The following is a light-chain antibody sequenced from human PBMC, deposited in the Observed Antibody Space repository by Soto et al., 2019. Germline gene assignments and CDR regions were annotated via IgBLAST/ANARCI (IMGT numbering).Light chain of an antibody. V-gene: IGKV3-15*01. CDR1: QSVGSD. Sequence: EIVMTQSPATLSVSPGERASLSCRASQSVGSDLVWYRQKPGQAPRLLIYGASTRATGIPVRFSGSASGTEFTLTISSLQSEDFTVYYCQQYNKWPLTFGQGTKV. CDR2: GAS. J-gene: IGKJ1*01. CDR3: QQYNKWPLT.